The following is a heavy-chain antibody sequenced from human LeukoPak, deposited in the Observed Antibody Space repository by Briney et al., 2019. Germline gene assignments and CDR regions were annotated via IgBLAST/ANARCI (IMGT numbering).Heavy chain of an antibody. J-gene: IGHJ6*03. D-gene: IGHD4-17*01. CDR2: MNPNSGNT. CDR1: GYTFTSYD. V-gene: IGHV1-8*01. CDR3: ARDRFWDGDYDINGHSYYYYHYMDV. Sequence: ASVKVSCKASGYTFTSYDINWVRQATGQGLEWMGWMNPNSGNTGYAQKFQGRVTMTRDTSISTAYMELSRLRSDDTAVYYCARDRFWDGDYDINGHSYYYYHYMDVWGKGTTVTVSS.